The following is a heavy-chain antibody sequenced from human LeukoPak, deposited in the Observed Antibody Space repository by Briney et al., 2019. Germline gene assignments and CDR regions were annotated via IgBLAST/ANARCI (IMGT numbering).Heavy chain of an antibody. D-gene: IGHD3-3*01. J-gene: IGHJ6*03. CDR3: ARDSPPPLTYDFWSGYYLYYMDV. CDR2: IKQDGSEK. V-gene: IGHV3-7*01. CDR1: GFTFSSYW. Sequence: GGSLRLSCAASGFTFSSYWMSWVRQAPGKGLEWVANIKQDGSEKYYVDSVKGRFTISRDNAKNSLYLQMNSLRAEDTAVYYCARDSPPPLTYDFWSGYYLYYMDVWGKGTTVTVSS.